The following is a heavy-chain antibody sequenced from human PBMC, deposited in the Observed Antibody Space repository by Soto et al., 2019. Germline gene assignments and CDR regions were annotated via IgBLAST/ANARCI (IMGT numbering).Heavy chain of an antibody. CDR1: GYTFTSYD. CDR2: MNPNSGNT. CDR3: ARVDPDRSGYDLAY. V-gene: IGHV1-8*01. D-gene: IGHD5-12*01. Sequence: QVPLVQSGAEVKKPGASVKVSCKASGYTFTSYDINWVRQATGQGLEWMGWMNPNSGNTGYAQKFQGRVTMTRNTSISTAYMELSSLRSEDTAVYYCARVDPDRSGYDLAYWGQGTLVTVSS. J-gene: IGHJ4*02.